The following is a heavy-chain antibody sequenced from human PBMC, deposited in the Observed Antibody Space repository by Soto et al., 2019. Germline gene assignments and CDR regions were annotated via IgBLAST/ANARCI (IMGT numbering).Heavy chain of an antibody. CDR2: ISASGYET. CDR1: GFTFITYA. Sequence: PGGSLRLSCAASGFTFITYAMSWVRQAPGKGLEWVSAISASGYETFYADSAKGRFTISRDNSINMLYLQMNSLRTEDTAVYYCAHPRGYGVFDAYDIWGQGAMVTVSS. D-gene: IGHD4-17*01. J-gene: IGHJ3*02. V-gene: IGHV3-23*01. CDR3: AHPRGYGVFDAYDI.